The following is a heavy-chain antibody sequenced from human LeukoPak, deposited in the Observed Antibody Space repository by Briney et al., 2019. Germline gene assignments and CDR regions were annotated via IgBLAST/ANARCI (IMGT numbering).Heavy chain of an antibody. CDR2: ISWDSGSR. CDR1: GFIFDDFA. D-gene: IGHD1-1*01. J-gene: IGHJ3*01. CDR3: IKDLRLDLHLDTFEF. V-gene: IGHV3-9*01. Sequence: QLGRSLRLSCAASGFIFDDFAMHWVRQAPGKGLEWVSSISWDSGSRVYADSVKGRFTVSRDNAKNSLHLQMDSLTPDDTALYYCIKDLRLDLHLDTFEFWGQGTMVTVSS.